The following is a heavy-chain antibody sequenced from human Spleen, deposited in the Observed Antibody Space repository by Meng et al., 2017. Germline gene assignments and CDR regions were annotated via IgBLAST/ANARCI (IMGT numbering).Heavy chain of an antibody. CDR3: ARFSGSGWYV. Sequence: QVLLEQGGAVLLKPSETMSLTCVVSGGSVSDYDWSWIRQPPGKGLEVVGEINHSGSTNYNPSLESRATISVDTSQNNLSLKLSSVTAADSAVYNCARFSGSGWYVWGQGTLVTVSS. CDR2: INHSGST. D-gene: IGHD6-19*01. V-gene: IGHV4-34*01. J-gene: IGHJ4*02. CDR1: GGSVSDYD.